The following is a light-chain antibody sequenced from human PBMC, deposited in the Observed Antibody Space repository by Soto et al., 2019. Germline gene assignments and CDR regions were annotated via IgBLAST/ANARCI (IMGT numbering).Light chain of an antibody. CDR3: MQGTHWRPT. V-gene: IGKV2-30*01. J-gene: IGKJ1*01. CDR1: QSLIYSDGNTY. Sequence: DVVMTQSPLSLPVTLGQPASISCRSSQSLIYSDGNTYLNWFQQRPGQSPRRLIYKVSNRDSGVPDRFSGSGSDPDFTLTISRVEAEDVWVYYCMQGTHWRPTFGQGTKAEIK. CDR2: KVS.